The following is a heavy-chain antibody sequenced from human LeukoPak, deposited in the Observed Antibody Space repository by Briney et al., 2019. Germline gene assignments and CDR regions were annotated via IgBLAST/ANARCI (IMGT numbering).Heavy chain of an antibody. D-gene: IGHD2-8*01. J-gene: IGHJ4*02. CDR2: ISDTGATT. V-gene: IGHV3-23*01. Sequence: HPGGSLRLSCAGSGFTFSSYAMSWVRQAPGKGLEWVSAISDTGATTYDADSVKGRFTISRDNSRSTLYLQMNGLRAEDTALYYCAKDTSIGRYCTNGVCSPFDYWGQGTLVTVSS. CDR1: GFTFSSYA. CDR3: AKDTSIGRYCTNGVCSPFDY.